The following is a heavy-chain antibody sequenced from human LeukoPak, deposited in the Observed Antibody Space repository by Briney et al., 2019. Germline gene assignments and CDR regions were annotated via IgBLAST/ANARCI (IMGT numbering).Heavy chain of an antibody. CDR2: IYYRGST. CDR1: GVSIIGSYYY. J-gene: IGHJ4*02. Sequence: PSQTLSLTCAVSGVSIIGSYYYWGWIRQPPGKGLEWIGSIYYRGSTYYNPSLTSLVSISVDTSKNQCSLRLSSVTAADTAVYYCARTRYYYNSRSYGAPYYFDYWGQGTLVTVSS. V-gene: IGHV4-39*01. CDR3: ARTRYYYNSRSYGAPYYFDY. D-gene: IGHD3-10*01.